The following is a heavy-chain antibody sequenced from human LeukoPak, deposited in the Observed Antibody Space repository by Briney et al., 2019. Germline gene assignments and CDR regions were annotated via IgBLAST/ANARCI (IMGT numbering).Heavy chain of an antibody. CDR2: ISGSGGST. J-gene: IGHJ4*02. CDR1: GFTFSSYA. CDR3: AKARRSRELLFDY. Sequence: PGGSLRLSCAASGFTFSSYAISWVRQAPGKGLEWVSAISGSGGSTYYADSVKGRFTISRDNSKNSLYLQMNSLRAEDTAVYYCAKARRSRELLFDYWGQGTLVTVSS. D-gene: IGHD1-26*01. V-gene: IGHV3-23*01.